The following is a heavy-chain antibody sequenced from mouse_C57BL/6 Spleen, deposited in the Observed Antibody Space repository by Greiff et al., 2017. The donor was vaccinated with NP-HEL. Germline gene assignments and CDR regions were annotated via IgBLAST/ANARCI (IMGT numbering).Heavy chain of an antibody. CDR2: IYPGSGNT. CDR3: ARFGPGVYYFDY. V-gene: IGHV1-76*01. CDR1: GYTFTDYY. Sequence: QVQLKQSGAELVRPGASVKLSCKASGYTFTDYYINWVKQRPGQGLEWIARIYPGSGNTYYNEKFKGKATLTAEKSSSTAYMQLSSLTSEDSAVYFCARFGPGVYYFDYWGQGTTLTVSS. J-gene: IGHJ2*01.